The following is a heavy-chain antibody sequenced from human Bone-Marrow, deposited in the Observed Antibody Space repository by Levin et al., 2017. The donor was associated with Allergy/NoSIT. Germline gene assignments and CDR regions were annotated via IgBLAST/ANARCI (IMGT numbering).Heavy chain of an antibody. CDR2: IKQDGGEK. V-gene: IGHV3-7*01. D-gene: IGHD4-23*01. J-gene: IGHJ4*02. Sequence: GGSLRLSCAASGFTFGSYWMTWVRQAPGKGLEWVAIIKQDGGEKYYVDSVKGRFTISRDNAKNSLYLHMNGLTVEDRAVYYCARGGNSASDYWGQGTLVTVSS. CDR3: ARGGNSASDY. CDR1: GFTFGSYW.